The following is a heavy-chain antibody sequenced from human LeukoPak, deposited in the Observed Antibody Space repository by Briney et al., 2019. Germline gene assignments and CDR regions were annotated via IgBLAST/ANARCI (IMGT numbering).Heavy chain of an antibody. J-gene: IGHJ4*02. CDR1: GGSIHNYY. Sequence: PSETLSLTCTVSGGSIHNYYWSWIRQPPGKGLEWIGYIYYRGSTNYNPSLKSRVTFSVHTSKNQFSLKLYSVTSLVTAEYYCASGGDYGDLRYFDYWGQGTLVTVSS. V-gene: IGHV4-59*01. CDR3: ASGGDYGDLRYFDY. CDR2: IYYRGST. D-gene: IGHD4-17*01.